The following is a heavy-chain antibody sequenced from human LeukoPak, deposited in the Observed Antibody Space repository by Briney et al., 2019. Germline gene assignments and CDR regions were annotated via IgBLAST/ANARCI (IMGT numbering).Heavy chain of an antibody. Sequence: AGGSLRLSCPASGFTFSSYAMSWVRQAPGKGLEWVSAISGSGGSTYYADSVKGRFTISRDNSKNTLYLQMNSLRAEDTAVYYCAKDRPTLKYYYDSIPLDYWGQGTLVTVSS. V-gene: IGHV3-23*01. CDR3: AKDRPTLKYYYDSIPLDY. J-gene: IGHJ4*02. CDR1: GFTFSSYA. D-gene: IGHD3-22*01. CDR2: ISGSGGST.